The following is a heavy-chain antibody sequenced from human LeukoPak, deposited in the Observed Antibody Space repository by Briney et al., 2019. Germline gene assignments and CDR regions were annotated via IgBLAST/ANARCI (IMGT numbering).Heavy chain of an antibody. Sequence: TTSETLSLTCSVSGGSISSSDFYWGWIRQPPGEGLEWIGRISYSGITYYNPSLKSRVTISVDTSKNQFSLKLSSVTAADTAVYYCARDPPIYGDYVDARVGWGQGTLVTVSS. CDR2: ISYSGIT. V-gene: IGHV4-39*07. CDR3: ARDPPIYGDYVDARVG. J-gene: IGHJ4*02. D-gene: IGHD4-17*01. CDR1: GGSISSSDFY.